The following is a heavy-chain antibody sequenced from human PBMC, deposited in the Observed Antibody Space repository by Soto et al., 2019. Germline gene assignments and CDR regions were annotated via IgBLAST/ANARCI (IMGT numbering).Heavy chain of an antibody. Sequence: KPSETLSLTCTVSGGSISSYYWSWIRQPPGKGLEWIGYIYYSGSTNYNPSLKSRVTISVDTSKNQFSLKLSSVTAADTAVYYCARVFSHIGVTAIPYFDYWGQGTLVTVSS. CDR2: IYYSGST. CDR1: GGSISSYY. D-gene: IGHD2-21*02. V-gene: IGHV4-59*01. J-gene: IGHJ4*02. CDR3: ARVFSHIGVTAIPYFDY.